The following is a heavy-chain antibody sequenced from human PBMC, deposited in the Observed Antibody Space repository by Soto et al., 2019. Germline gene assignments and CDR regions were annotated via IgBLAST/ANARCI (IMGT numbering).Heavy chain of an antibody. CDR1: GGSISSYY. Sequence: SSETLSLTCTVSGGSISSYYWSWIRLPPGKGLEWIGYIYYSGSTEYNPSLESRVTMSADTSKNQFSLKLSSVTAADTAVYYCARVFTGGHLDYWGQGTLVTVSS. J-gene: IGHJ4*02. CDR2: IYYSGST. D-gene: IGHD2-8*02. CDR3: ARVFTGGHLDY. V-gene: IGHV4-59*01.